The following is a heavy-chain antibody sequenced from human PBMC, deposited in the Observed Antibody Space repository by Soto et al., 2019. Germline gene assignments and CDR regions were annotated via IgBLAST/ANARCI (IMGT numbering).Heavy chain of an antibody. J-gene: IGHJ4*02. V-gene: IGHV2-5*02. CDR3: ARSNYSISYFDY. CDR2: IYWDDDK. Sequence: SGPTLVNPTQTLTLTCTFSGFSLSTDDVGVGWIRQPPGKALDWLAVIYWDDDKRYSPSLKSRLTITKDTSKNQVLLTMTNMEPVDTATYFCARSNYSISYFDYWGQGALVTVSS. CDR1: GFSLSTDDVG. D-gene: IGHD6-6*01.